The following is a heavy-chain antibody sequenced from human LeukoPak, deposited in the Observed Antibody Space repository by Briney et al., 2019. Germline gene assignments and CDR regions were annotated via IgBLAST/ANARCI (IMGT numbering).Heavy chain of an antibody. V-gene: IGHV3-21*01. CDR3: ARDGSGFYLYNYMDV. CDR1: GFTFTDYS. Sequence: GGSLRLSCAASGFTFTDYSRTCVRQAPGKGLEWVSSISTVSTHKFYSDSVKGRFTISRDNAKNILYLQMSSLSAEDTAVYYCARDGSGFYLYNYMDVWGRGTPVTVSS. J-gene: IGHJ6*03. D-gene: IGHD3-3*01. CDR2: ISTVSTHK.